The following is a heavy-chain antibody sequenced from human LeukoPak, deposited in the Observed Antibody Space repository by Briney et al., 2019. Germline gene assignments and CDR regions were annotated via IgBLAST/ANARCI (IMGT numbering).Heavy chain of an antibody. CDR3: ATMVRGVIISYDY. CDR1: GYTFTGYY. CDR2: INPNSGGT. Sequence: GASVKVSCKASGYTFTGYYMHWVRQAPGQGREWMGWINPNSGGTNYAQKFQGRVTMTRDTSISTAYMELSRVRSDDTAVYYCATMVRGVIISYDYWGQGTLVTVSS. D-gene: IGHD3-10*01. V-gene: IGHV1-2*02. J-gene: IGHJ4*02.